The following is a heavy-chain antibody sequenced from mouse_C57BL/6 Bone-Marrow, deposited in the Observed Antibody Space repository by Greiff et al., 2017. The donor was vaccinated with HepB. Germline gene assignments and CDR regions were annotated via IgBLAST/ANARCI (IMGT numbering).Heavy chain of an antibody. J-gene: IGHJ4*01. CDR1: GYTFTSYG. CDR2: IYPRSGNT. D-gene: IGHD4-1*01. Sequence: VQLQQSGAELARPGASVKLSCKASGYTFTSYGISWVKQRTGQGLEWIGEIYPRSGNTYYNEKFKGKATLTADKSSSTAYMELSSLTSEDSAVYFCARKAKVTGTYYAMDYWGQGTSVTVSS. V-gene: IGHV1-81*01. CDR3: ARKAKVTGTYYAMDY.